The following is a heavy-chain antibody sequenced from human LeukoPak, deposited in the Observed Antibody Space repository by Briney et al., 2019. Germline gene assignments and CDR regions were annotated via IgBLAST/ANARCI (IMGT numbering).Heavy chain of an antibody. CDR3: AKDRSGYDY. J-gene: IGHJ4*02. CDR2: IWYDGSNK. Sequence: GGSLRLSCVASGFTFSYYGMHWVRQAPGKGLEWVTVIWYDGSNKFYADSVKGRFTISRDNSKNTLYLQMNSLRAEDTAVYYCAKDRSGYDYWGQGTLVTVSS. V-gene: IGHV3-33*06. D-gene: IGHD3-22*01. CDR1: GFTFSYYG.